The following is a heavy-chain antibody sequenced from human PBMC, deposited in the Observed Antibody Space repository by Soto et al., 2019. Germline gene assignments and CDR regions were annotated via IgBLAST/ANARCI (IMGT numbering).Heavy chain of an antibody. CDR3: ARVFDDILTGDQPDYYYYGMDV. Sequence: QVQLVQSGAEVKKPGASVKVSCKASGYTFTSYAMHWVRQAPGQRLEWMGWINAGNGNTKYSQKFQGRVTITRDTSASTAYMELRSRRSEDTAVYYCARVFDDILTGDQPDYYYYGMDVWGQGTTVTVSS. V-gene: IGHV1-3*01. J-gene: IGHJ6*02. CDR2: INAGNGNT. CDR1: GYTFTSYA. D-gene: IGHD3-9*01.